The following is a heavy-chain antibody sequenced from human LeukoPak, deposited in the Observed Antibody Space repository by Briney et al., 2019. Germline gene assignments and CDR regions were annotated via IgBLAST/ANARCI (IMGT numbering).Heavy chain of an antibody. CDR2: VHLDGRT. D-gene: IGHD6-19*01. Sequence: SETLSLTCDVSGGSVTSTNWWTWVRHPPGRGLEWIGEVHLDGRTKYNPSLKSRLLMSVALPENPISLKLTSVTAADTAVYYCARTSGPANYWGQGTLVTVSS. J-gene: IGHJ4*02. CDR1: GGSVTSTNW. V-gene: IGHV4-4*02. CDR3: ARTSGPANY.